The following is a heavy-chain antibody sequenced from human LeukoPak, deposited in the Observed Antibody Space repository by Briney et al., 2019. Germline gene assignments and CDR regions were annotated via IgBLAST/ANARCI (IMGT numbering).Heavy chain of an antibody. V-gene: IGHV3-48*01. D-gene: IGHD3-22*01. CDR1: GFTFSDYT. CDR2: ISGSSSTI. J-gene: IGHJ4*02. Sequence: GGSLRLSCAASGFTFSDYTMNWVRQAPGKGLEWVSYISGSSSTIYYADSVKGRFTISRDNAKNSLYLQMNSLRVEDTAVYYCARDNPVPYYYDSSGYSPFDYWGQGTLVTVSS. CDR3: ARDNPVPYYYDSSGYSPFDY.